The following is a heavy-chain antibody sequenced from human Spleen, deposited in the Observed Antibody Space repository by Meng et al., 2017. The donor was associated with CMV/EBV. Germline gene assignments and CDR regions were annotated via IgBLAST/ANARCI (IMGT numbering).Heavy chain of an antibody. J-gene: IGHJ4*02. Sequence: ASVQVSCKASGYSLHNYHMSWVRQAPGQGLEWMGVISPSTNARVYAPKFQGRLSMTRDTSTSTVYMELNGLRSEDTAVYYCATPPITVKLVVPPAYWGQGTMVTVSS. CDR3: ATPPITVKLVVPPAY. CDR1: GYSLHNYH. D-gene: IGHD2-15*01. CDR2: ISPSTNAR. V-gene: IGHV1-46*02.